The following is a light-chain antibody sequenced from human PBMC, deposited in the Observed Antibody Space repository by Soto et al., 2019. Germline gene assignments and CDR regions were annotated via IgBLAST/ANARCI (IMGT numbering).Light chain of an antibody. Sequence: DIQMTQSPSLVSGSLGDRVTITCLASQSIDNWLAWYQQKPGKAPKLLIYDASTLERGVSSGFSGSGSGTEFILTISSLQPDDFATYYCQQYDRYSWTFDQGTKVDIK. V-gene: IGKV1-5*01. J-gene: IGKJ1*01. CDR3: QQYDRYSWT. CDR1: QSIDNW. CDR2: DAS.